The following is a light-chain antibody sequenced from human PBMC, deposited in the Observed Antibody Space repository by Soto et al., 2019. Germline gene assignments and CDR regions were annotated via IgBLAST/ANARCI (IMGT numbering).Light chain of an antibody. Sequence: DIQMTQSPSTLSASVGDRDTITCRSSQSISSWLAWYQQKPGKAPKLLIYDASSLESGVPSRFSGSGSGTEFTLTISSLQPDDFATYYCQQYETFSGTFGPGTKV. CDR2: DAS. CDR1: QSISSW. CDR3: QQYETFSGT. J-gene: IGKJ1*01. V-gene: IGKV1-5*01.